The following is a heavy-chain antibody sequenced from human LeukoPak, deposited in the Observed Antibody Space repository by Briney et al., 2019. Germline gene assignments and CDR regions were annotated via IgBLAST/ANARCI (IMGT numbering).Heavy chain of an antibody. V-gene: IGHV4-34*01. D-gene: IGHD6-13*01. J-gene: IGHJ4*02. CDR2: INHSGST. Sequence: SETLSLTCAVYGGSFSGYYWSWIRQPPGKRLEWIGEINHSGSTNYNPSLKSRVTISVDTSKNQFSLKLSSVTAADTAVYYCARVGGRGIAAAPTRRYYFDYWGQGTLVTVSS. CDR1: GGSFSGYY. CDR3: ARVGGRGIAAAPTRRYYFDY.